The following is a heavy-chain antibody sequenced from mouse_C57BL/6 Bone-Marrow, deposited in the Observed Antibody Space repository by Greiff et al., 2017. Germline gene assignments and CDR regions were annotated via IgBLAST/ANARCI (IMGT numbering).Heavy chain of an antibody. Sequence: QVQLKQSGAELVRPGTSVKMSCKASGYTFTNYWIGWAQQRPGHGLEWIGDIYPGGGYTNYNEKFKGQATLTADKSSSPAYMQFSSLTSEDSAIYYCARHCNYSAWFAYWGQGTLVTVSA. CDR2: IYPGGGYT. CDR3: ARHCNYSAWFAY. J-gene: IGHJ3*01. CDR1: GYTFTNYW. D-gene: IGHD2-1*01. V-gene: IGHV1-63*01.